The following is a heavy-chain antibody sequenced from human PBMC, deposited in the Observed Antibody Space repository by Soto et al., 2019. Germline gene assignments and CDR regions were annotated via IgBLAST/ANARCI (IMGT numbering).Heavy chain of an antibody. CDR2: MNPNSGNT. D-gene: IGHD3-16*01. CDR1: GYTFTSYD. J-gene: IGHJ3*02. Sequence: QVQLVQSGAEVKKPGASVKVSCKASGYTFTSYDINWVRQATGQGLEWMGWMNPNSGNTGYAQKFQGRVTMTRNTSISTAYMELSSLRSEDTAVYYCARRHSHDYIWGSPSDAFDIWGQGTMVTVSS. V-gene: IGHV1-8*01. CDR3: ARRHSHDYIWGSPSDAFDI.